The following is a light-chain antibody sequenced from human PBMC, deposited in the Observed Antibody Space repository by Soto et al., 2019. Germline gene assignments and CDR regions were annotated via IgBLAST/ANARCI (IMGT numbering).Light chain of an antibody. V-gene: IGKV1-39*01. Sequence: DIQMAQSPSSLSASVGHRVTITCRASQSISTYLNWYQQKPGKAPKLLIYAASTLQSGVPSRFSGGGSGTDFTLTIGSLQPEDLASYYCQQSFSTPHTFGQGTKLEIK. J-gene: IGKJ2*01. CDR1: QSISTY. CDR2: AAS. CDR3: QQSFSTPHT.